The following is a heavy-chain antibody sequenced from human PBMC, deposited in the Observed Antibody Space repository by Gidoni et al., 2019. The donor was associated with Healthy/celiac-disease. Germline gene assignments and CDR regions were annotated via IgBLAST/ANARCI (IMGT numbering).Heavy chain of an antibody. CDR2: IKSKTDGGTT. Sequence: QAPGKGLEWVGRIKSKTDGGTTDYAAPVKGRFTISRDDSKNTLYLQMNSLKTEDTAVYYCTTDSNLRSVWFGEDEWDYWSQGTLVTVSS. J-gene: IGHJ4*02. D-gene: IGHD3-10*01. CDR3: TTDSNLRSVWFGEDEWDY. V-gene: IGHV3-15*01.